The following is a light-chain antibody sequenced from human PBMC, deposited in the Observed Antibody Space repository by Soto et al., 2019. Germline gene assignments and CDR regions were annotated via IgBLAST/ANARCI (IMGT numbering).Light chain of an antibody. Sequence: EIVLTQSPGTLSVSPGERTTLSCRASQSVSSNYLAWYQQKPGQTPRLLIYGASSRATGIPDRFSGSGSGTDFTLTISRLEPEDFAVYYCQQYGSSPITFGPGTKVDIK. CDR2: GAS. J-gene: IGKJ3*01. CDR3: QQYGSSPIT. CDR1: QSVSSNY. V-gene: IGKV3-20*01.